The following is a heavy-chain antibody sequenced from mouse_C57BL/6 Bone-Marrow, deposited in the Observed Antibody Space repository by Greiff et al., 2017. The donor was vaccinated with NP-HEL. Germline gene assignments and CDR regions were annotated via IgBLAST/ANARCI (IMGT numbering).Heavy chain of an antibody. CDR1: GYTFTDYE. D-gene: IGHD2-1*01. V-gene: IGHV1-15*01. J-gene: IGHJ1*03. CDR2: IDPETGGT. CDR3: TRGDGNYRYFDV. Sequence: QVHVKQSGAELVRPGASVTLSCKASGYTFTDYEMHWVKQTPVHGLEWIGAIDPETGGTAYNQKFKGKAILTADKSSSTAYMELRSLTSEDSAVYYCTRGDGNYRYFDVWGTGTTVTVSS.